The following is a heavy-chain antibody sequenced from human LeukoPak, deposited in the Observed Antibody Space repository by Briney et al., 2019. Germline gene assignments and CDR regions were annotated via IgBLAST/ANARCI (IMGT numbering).Heavy chain of an antibody. V-gene: IGHV3-15*01. J-gene: IGHJ4*02. CDR3: AAQGGSGDLRY. Sequence: KSGGSLRLSCAASGFSVSNKYMSWVRQAPGKGLEWVGRIKRIIDGGTTDYAAPVKGRFTVSRDDSINTLYLQMSSLKTEDTAVYYCAAQGGSGDLRYWGQGTLVTVSS. D-gene: IGHD4-17*01. CDR1: GFSVSNKY. CDR2: IKRIIDGGTT.